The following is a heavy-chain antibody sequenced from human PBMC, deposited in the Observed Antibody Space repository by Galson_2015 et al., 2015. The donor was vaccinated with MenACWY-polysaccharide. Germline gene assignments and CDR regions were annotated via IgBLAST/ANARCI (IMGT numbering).Heavy chain of an antibody. J-gene: IGHJ4*02. V-gene: IGHV3-7*04. CDR1: RFTFSSYW. CDR2: IKPDGSAK. CDR3: ARGVKWLDS. D-gene: IGHD1-26*01. Sequence: SLRLSCAASRFTFSSYWMTWVRQAPGKGLEWVANIKPDGSAKNYVDSVKGRFTISRDNAKDSLYLQMNSLRAEDTAVYYCARGVKWLDSWGQGTLVTVSS.